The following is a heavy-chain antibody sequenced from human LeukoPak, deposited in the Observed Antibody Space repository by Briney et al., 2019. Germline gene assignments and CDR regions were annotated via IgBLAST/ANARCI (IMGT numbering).Heavy chain of an antibody. Sequence: GGSLRLSCAASGFTFSSYAMSWVRQAPGKGLEWVSAISGSGGSTYYADSVKGRFTISRDNSMNTLYLQMNSLRAEDTAVYYCAKNPLGVVVSYIDYWGQGTLVTVSS. CDR3: AKNPLGVVVSYIDY. CDR2: ISGSGGST. D-gene: IGHD3-22*01. CDR1: GFTFSSYA. V-gene: IGHV3-23*01. J-gene: IGHJ4*02.